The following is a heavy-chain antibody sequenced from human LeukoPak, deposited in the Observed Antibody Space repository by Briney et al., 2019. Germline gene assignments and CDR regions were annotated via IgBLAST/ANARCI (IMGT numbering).Heavy chain of an antibody. J-gene: IGHJ4*02. CDR2: INAGEGNT. CDR3: ARRVYGHDY. CDR1: GYIFGNYG. Sequence: GSVKVSCKASGYIFGNYGMHWVRQAPGQGLEWMRWINAGEGNTKYLQKFQGRVTLTRATSASTAYMELSSLRSEDTAVYYCARRVYGHDYWGQGTLVTVSS. D-gene: IGHD2/OR15-2a*01. V-gene: IGHV1-3*01.